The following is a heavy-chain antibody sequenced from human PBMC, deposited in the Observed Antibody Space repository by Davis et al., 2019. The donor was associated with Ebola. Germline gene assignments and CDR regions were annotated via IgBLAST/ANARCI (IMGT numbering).Heavy chain of an antibody. CDR1: GFTFRSYW. Sequence: GESPKTSCAASGFTFRSYWKHLVRPAPGKGLVWVSRINGDGSKIDYTDFVKGRFTISRDNAKNTMYLQMNTLRAEDTAVYYCARVPSGSYWRYLDYWGQGTLVTVSS. J-gene: IGHJ4*02. CDR3: ARVPSGSYWRYLDY. CDR2: INGDGSKI. D-gene: IGHD1-26*01. V-gene: IGHV3-74*01.